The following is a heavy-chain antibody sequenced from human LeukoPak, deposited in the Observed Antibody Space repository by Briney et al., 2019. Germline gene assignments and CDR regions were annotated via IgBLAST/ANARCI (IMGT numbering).Heavy chain of an antibody. CDR3: ARVSYCSGGSCYSGAFDI. J-gene: IGHJ3*02. V-gene: IGHV3-7*02. D-gene: IGHD2-15*01. Sequence: GGSLRLSCAASGFTFSSYWTSWVRQAPGKGLEWVANIKLDGSETNYGDSVKGRFTVSRDNAKNSLFLQMNSLRAEDTAVYFCARVSYCSGGSCYSGAFDIWGQGTMVTVSS. CDR2: IKLDGSET. CDR1: GFTFSSYW.